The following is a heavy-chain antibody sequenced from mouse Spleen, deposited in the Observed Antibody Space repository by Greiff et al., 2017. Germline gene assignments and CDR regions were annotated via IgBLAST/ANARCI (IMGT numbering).Heavy chain of an antibody. J-gene: IGHJ2*01. V-gene: IGHV1-82*01. CDR1: GYAFSSSW. D-gene: IGHD2-3*01. Sequence: VKLVESGPELVKPGASVKISCKASGYAFSSSWMNWVKQRPGKGLEWIGRIYPGDGDTNYNGKFKGKATLTADKSSSTAYMQLSSLTSEDSAVYFCARSFDGYYDYFDYWGQGTTLTVSS. CDR3: ARSFDGYYDYFDY. CDR2: IYPGDGDT.